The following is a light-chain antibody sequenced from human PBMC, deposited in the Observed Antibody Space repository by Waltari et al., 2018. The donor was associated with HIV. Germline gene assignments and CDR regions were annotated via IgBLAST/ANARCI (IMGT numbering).Light chain of an antibody. V-gene: IGLV2-23*02. CDR2: EVM. J-gene: IGLJ1*01. CDR3: CSYAGSNTHV. Sequence: QSALTQPASVSGSPGQSITISCPGTSSDVGSYNLVSWYQQHPGQAPKLMIYEVMKRPSGVSNRFAASKSANTASLTISGLQAEDEADYYCCSYAGSNTHVFGTGTKVTVL. CDR1: SSDVGSYNL.